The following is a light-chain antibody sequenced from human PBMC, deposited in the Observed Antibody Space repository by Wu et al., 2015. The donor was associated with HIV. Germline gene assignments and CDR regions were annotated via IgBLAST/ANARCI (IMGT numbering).Light chain of an antibody. V-gene: IGKV3-11*01. CDR2: GAS. Sequence: EIVLTQSPATLSLSPGQRATLSCRVSQSVATSLAWYQQKPGQAPRLLIFGASNRATGIPARFSGSGSGTDFTLTISNVEPEDFTIYYCQQRSDWPALTFGGGTTVE. J-gene: IGKJ4*01. CDR3: QQRSDWPALT. CDR1: QSVATS.